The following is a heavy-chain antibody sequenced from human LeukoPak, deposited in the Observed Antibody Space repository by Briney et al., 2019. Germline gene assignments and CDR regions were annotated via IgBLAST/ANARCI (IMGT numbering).Heavy chain of an antibody. CDR2: ISSSSSYI. CDR1: GFTFSSYS. J-gene: IGHJ6*02. CDR3: AKDRIAVPPGYGMDV. D-gene: IGHD6-19*01. V-gene: IGHV3-21*01. Sequence: PGGSLRLSCAASGFTFSSYSMNWVRQAPGKGLEWVSSISSSSSYIYYADSVKGRFTISRDNAKNSLYLQMNSLRAEDTAVYYCAKDRIAVPPGYGMDVWGQGTTVTVSS.